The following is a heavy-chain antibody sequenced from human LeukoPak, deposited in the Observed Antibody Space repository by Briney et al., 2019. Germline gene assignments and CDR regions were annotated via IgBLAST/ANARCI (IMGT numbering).Heavy chain of an antibody. Sequence: RGSLRLSCTASGFSLSSYEMNWVRPPPGKGLEWVSYINGGGTITYYADSVKGRFTISRDNAKNSLSLQLSSLRVEDTAIYYCARDDSLVYDILAGYPPSGYYGVDVWGKGTTVIVSS. V-gene: IGHV3-48*03. D-gene: IGHD3-9*01. CDR1: GFSLSSYE. CDR3: ARDDSLVYDILAGYPPSGYYGVDV. CDR2: INGGGTIT. J-gene: IGHJ6*04.